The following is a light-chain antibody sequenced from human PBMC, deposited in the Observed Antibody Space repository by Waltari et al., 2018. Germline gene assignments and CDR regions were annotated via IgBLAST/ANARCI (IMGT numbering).Light chain of an antibody. CDR2: GAS. V-gene: IGKV3-20*01. Sequence: EIVLTQSPGPLSLSPGERATPSCRASQSFSSSYLAWYQQKPGQAPRLLIYGASSRATGIPDRFSGSGSGTDITLTISRLEPEDFAVYYCQQYGSSPLTFGGGTKVEIK. CDR3: QQYGSSPLT. J-gene: IGKJ4*01. CDR1: QSFSSSY.